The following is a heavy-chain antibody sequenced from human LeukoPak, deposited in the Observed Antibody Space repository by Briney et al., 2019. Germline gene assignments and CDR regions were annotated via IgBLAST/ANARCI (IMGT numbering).Heavy chain of an antibody. Sequence: ASVKVSCKASGYTFTSYDINWVRQATGQGLEWMGWMNPNSGNTGYAQKFQGRVTMTRNTSISTAYMELSSLRSEDTAVYYCARDLAGGDNDDYWGQGTLVTVSS. D-gene: IGHD4-17*01. CDR3: ARDLAGGDNDDY. CDR2: MNPNSGNT. CDR1: GYTFTSYD. J-gene: IGHJ4*02. V-gene: IGHV1-8*01.